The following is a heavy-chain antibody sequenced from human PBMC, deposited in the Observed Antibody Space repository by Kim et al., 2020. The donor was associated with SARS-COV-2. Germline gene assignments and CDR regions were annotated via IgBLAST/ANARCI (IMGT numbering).Heavy chain of an antibody. J-gene: IGHJ5*02. CDR3: ARDLVSCWLDP. CDR1: GGSISSGDYY. CDR2: IYYSGST. Sequence: SETLSLTCTVSGGSISSGDYYWSWIRQRPGKGLEWIGYIYYSGSTYCNPSIQSRVTISVDTSKNQFSLKLSSVTAADTAVYSCARDLVSCWLDPWGQGTLVTVSS. V-gene: IGHV4-30-4*01. D-gene: IGHD3-16*02.